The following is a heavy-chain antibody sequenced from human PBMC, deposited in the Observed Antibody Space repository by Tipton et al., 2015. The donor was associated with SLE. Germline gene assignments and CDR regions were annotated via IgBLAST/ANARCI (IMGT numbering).Heavy chain of an antibody. CDR1: GGSISSSSYY. V-gene: IGHV4-61*02. Sequence: TLSLTCTVSGGSISSSSYYWGWIRQPAGKGLEWIGRIYTSGSTNYNPSLKSRVTISVDTSKNQFSLKLSSVTAADTAVYYCARDRNYGAGWFDPWGQGTLVTVSS. D-gene: IGHD4/OR15-4a*01. J-gene: IGHJ5*02. CDR3: ARDRNYGAGWFDP. CDR2: IYTSGST.